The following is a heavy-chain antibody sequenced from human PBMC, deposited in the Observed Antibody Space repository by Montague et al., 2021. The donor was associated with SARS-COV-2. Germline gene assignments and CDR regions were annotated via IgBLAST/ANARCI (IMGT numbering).Heavy chain of an antibody. J-gene: IGHJ4*02. CDR2: INQSGRT. V-gene: IGHV4-34*01. CDR3: VRRGSSVWGVTVSAELDY. D-gene: IGHD3-10*01. CDR1: GGSFSGYY. Sequence: SETLSLTCAVYGGSFSGYYWSWIRQPPEKGLEWIGEINQSGRTNNNPPLKSRVIISVDTSKNQFSLKLSSVTAADTAVYYCVRRGSSVWGVTVSAELDYWGQGILVIVSS.